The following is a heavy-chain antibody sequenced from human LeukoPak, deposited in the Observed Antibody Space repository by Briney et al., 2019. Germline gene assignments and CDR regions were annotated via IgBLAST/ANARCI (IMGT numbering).Heavy chain of an antibody. CDR1: GGTFSSYS. J-gene: IGHJ4*02. Sequence: SVKVSCKASGGTFSSYSISWVRQAPGQGLEWMGGIIPIFGTANYAQKFQGRVTITADESTSTAYMELSSLRSEDTAVYYCARGCSSTSCYFDYWGQGTLVTVSS. CDR3: ARGCSSTSCYFDY. D-gene: IGHD2-2*01. CDR2: IIPIFGTA. V-gene: IGHV1-69*01.